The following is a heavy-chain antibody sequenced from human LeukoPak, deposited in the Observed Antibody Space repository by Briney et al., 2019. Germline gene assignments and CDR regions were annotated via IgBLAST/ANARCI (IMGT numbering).Heavy chain of an antibody. V-gene: IGHV3-23*01. CDR3: AKDPLGFWSGYWDY. D-gene: IGHD3-3*01. CDR2: ISGSGGST. J-gene: IGHJ4*02. Sequence: PGGSLRLSCAASGFTFSSYAMSWVRQAPGKGLEWVSAISGSGGSTYYADSVKGRFTISRDNSKNTLYLQMNSLRAEDTAVYYCAKDPLGFWSGYWDYWGQGTLVTVSS. CDR1: GFTFSSYA.